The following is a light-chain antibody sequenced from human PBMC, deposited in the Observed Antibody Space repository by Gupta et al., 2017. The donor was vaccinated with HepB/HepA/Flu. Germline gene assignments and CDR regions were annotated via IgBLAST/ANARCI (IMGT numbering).Light chain of an antibody. CDR2: AAS. CDR1: ESVSSSY. V-gene: IGKV3-20*01. Sequence: EVVLTQSPGTLSLSPGERATLSCRASESVSSSYLAWYQQKPGQAPRLLIYAASTRATGIPDRFSGSGSGTDFTLTISRLEPEDFAVYYCQQYSNSFFTFGHGTKVDIK. J-gene: IGKJ3*01. CDR3: QQYSNSFFT.